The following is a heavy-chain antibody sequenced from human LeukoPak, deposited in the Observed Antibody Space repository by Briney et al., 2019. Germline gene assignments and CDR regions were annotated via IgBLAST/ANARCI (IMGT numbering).Heavy chain of an antibody. CDR1: GFTFSSFG. CDR3: GSGYYLVY. CDR2: ISYGGSND. V-gene: IGHV3-30*03. J-gene: IGHJ4*02. Sequence: GGSLRLSCAASGFTFSSFGMHWVRQAPGKGLEWVAFISYGGSNDYYADSVKGRFTISRDNSKNTLYLQMNSLRAEDTAVYYCGSGYYLVYWGQGTLVTVSS.